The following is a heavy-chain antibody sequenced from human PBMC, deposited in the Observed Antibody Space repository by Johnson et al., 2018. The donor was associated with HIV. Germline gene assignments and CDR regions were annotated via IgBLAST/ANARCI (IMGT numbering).Heavy chain of an antibody. CDR3: AKEYSSSSRDLAN. CDR2: ISYDGSNK. CDR1: GFTFSSYA. D-gene: IGHD6-6*01. J-gene: IGHJ3*01. V-gene: IGHV3-30*04. Sequence: QLVESGGGVVRPGGSLRLSCAASGFTFSSYAMHWVRQAPCKGLEWVAVISYDGSNKYYADSVKGRFTISRDNSKNTLYLQMNSLRAEDTAVYYCAKEYSSSSRDLANWGQGTMVTVSS.